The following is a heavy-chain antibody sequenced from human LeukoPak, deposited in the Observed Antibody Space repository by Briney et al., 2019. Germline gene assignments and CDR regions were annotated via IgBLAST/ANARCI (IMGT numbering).Heavy chain of an antibody. Sequence: PGGSLRLSCVASGFTFSSYSMNWVRQAPGKGLEWVSSITRSSSYIYYADSVKGRFTISRDNAKNSLYLQMNSLRAEDTAVYYCARSDGSGSYPVDYWGQGALVTVSS. D-gene: IGHD3-10*01. CDR3: ARSDGSGSYPVDY. V-gene: IGHV3-21*06. CDR1: GFTFSSYS. J-gene: IGHJ4*02. CDR2: ITRSSSYI.